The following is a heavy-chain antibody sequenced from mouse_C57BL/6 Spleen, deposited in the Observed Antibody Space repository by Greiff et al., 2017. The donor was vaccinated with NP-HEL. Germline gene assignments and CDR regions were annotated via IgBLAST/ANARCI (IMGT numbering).Heavy chain of an antibody. CDR2: ISSGGSYT. D-gene: IGHD1-1*01. Sequence: EVKLMESGGDLVKPGGSLKLSCAASGFTFSSYGMSWVRQTPDKRLEWVATISSGGSYTYYPDSVKGRFTISRDNTKNTLYLQMSSLKSEDTAMYYCARGDGWFAYWGQGTLVTVSA. CDR3: ARGDGWFAY. CDR1: GFTFSSYG. V-gene: IGHV5-6*02. J-gene: IGHJ3*01.